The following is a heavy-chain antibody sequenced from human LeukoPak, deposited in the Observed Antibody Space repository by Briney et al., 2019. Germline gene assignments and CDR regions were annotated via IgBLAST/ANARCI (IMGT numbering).Heavy chain of an antibody. D-gene: IGHD6-19*01. CDR2: ISGSGGST. Sequence: GGSLRLSCAVSGFTFSSYAMSWVRQAPGKGLEWVSAISGSGGSTYYADSVKGRFTISRDNSKNTLYLQMNSLRAEDTAVYYCAKASGIAVAGAEDDAFDIWGQGTMVTVSS. V-gene: IGHV3-23*01. CDR1: GFTFSSYA. J-gene: IGHJ3*02. CDR3: AKASGIAVAGAEDDAFDI.